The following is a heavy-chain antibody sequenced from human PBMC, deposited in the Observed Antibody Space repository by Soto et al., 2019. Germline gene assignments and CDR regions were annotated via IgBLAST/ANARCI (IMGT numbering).Heavy chain of an antibody. D-gene: IGHD3-22*01. V-gene: IGHV4-39*01. CDR1: GGSISSSSYY. J-gene: IGHJ4*02. Sequence: QLQLQESGPGLMKPSETLSLTCTVSGGSISSSSYYWGWIRQPPGKGLEWIGSIYYSGSTYYNPSLKSRVPISVDTSKNQFSLKLSSVTAADTAVYYCARYYYDSSGPKDWGQGTLVTVSS. CDR2: IYYSGST. CDR3: ARYYYDSSGPKD.